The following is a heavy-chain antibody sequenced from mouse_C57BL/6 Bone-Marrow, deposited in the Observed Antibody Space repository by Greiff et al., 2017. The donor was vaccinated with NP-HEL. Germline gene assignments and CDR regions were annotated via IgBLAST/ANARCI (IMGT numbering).Heavy chain of an antibody. V-gene: IGHV3-1*01. CDR3: AREGQGYAMDY. CDR2: ISYSGST. J-gene: IGHJ4*01. Sequence: EVKLQESGPGMVKPSQSLSLTCTVTGYSITSGYDWHWIRHFPGNKLEWMGYISYSGSTNYNPSLKSRISITHDTSKNHFFLKLNSVTTEDTATYYCAREGQGYAMDYWGQGTSVTVSS. CDR1: GYSITSGYD. D-gene: IGHD3-3*01.